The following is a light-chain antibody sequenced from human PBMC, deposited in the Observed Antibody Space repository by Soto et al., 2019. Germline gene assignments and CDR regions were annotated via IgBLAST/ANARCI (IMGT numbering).Light chain of an antibody. V-gene: IGLV2-23*01. Sequence: QSALTQPASVSGSPGQSITISCTGTNSDVGTYNLVSWYQQHPGKAPKVMIYEGTKRPSEVSNRFSGSKSGNTASLTISGLQAEDEAHYFCCSFAGSMTGVFGGGTKVTVL. J-gene: IGLJ3*02. CDR1: NSDVGTYNL. CDR3: CSFAGSMTGV. CDR2: EGT.